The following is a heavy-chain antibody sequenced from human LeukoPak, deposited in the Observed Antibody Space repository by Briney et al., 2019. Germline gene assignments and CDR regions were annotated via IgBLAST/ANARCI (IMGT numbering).Heavy chain of an antibody. J-gene: IGHJ6*02. D-gene: IGHD2-2*01. V-gene: IGHV3-23*01. CDR2: ISGST. CDR1: GFTFSSYA. CDR3: AKAAASYCSSTSCYGHYYYGMDV. Sequence: GGSLRLSCAASGFTFSSYAMSWVRQAPGKGLEWVSAISGSTYCADSVKGRFTISRDNSKNTLYLQMNSLRAEDTAVYYCAKAAASYCSSTSCYGHYYYGMDVWGQGTTVTVSS.